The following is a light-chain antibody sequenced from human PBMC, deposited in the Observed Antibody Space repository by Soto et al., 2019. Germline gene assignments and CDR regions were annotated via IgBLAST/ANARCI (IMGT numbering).Light chain of an antibody. CDR1: SSDVGGYNL. J-gene: IGLJ1*01. CDR3: YSYAGSYTFYV. V-gene: IGLV2-11*01. Sequence: QSAVTQPRSVSGSPGQSVTISCTGTSSDVGGYNLVSWYQQHPGKAPKLMIYDVSKRPSGVPDRFSGSKSGNTASLTISGLQAEDEADYYCYSYAGSYTFYVFGTGTKVTVL. CDR2: DVS.